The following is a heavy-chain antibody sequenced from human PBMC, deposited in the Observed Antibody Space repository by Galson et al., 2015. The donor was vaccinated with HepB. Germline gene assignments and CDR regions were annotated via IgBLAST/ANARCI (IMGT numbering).Heavy chain of an antibody. CDR2: IYYSGST. V-gene: IGHV4-59*01. CDR1: GGSISSYY. J-gene: IGHJ4*02. Sequence: LSLTCTVPGGSISSYYWSWIRQPPGKGLEWIGYIYYSGSTNYNPSLKSRVTISVDTSKNQFSLKLSSVTAADTAVYYCAGRRDSIFGVVIEDYWGQGTLVTVSS. D-gene: IGHD3-3*01. CDR3: AGRRDSIFGVVIEDY.